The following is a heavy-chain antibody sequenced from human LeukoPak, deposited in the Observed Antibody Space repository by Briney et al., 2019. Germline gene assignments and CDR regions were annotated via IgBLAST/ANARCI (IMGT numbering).Heavy chain of an antibody. J-gene: IGHJ4*02. D-gene: IGHD6-19*01. CDR2: ISGSSGTR. Sequence: GGSLRLSCAASGFTFSSYSMNWVRQAPGKGLEWVSYISGSSGTRYYADSVKGRFTISRDNAKNSLYLQMNSLRAEDTAVYYCARAPYTSGWYRGDNDYWGQGTLVTVSS. CDR1: GFTFSSYS. V-gene: IGHV3-48*01. CDR3: ARAPYTSGWYRGDNDY.